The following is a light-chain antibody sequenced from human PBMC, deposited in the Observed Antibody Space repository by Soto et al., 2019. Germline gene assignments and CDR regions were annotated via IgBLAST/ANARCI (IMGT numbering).Light chain of an antibody. CDR2: GAS. CDR1: QSISTY. CDR3: QQSYSTPFT. J-gene: IGKJ3*01. V-gene: IGKV1-39*01. Sequence: DLQMTQSPSSLSASVGDRVTITCRASQSISTYLNWYQQKPGRAPKLLIYGASILQSGVPSRFSGSGSCTDFTLTIITLQPEDFAPYYCQQSYSTPFTFGPGTKVDIK.